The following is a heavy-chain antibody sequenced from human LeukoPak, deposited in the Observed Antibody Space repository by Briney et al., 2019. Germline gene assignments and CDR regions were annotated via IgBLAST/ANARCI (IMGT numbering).Heavy chain of an antibody. CDR3: ARLVGYCSSTSCPGFDY. CDR1: GFTVSSNY. Sequence: PGGSLRLSCAVSGFTVSSNYMSWVRQAPGKGLEWVSVIYSGGSTYYADSVKGRFTISRDNSKNTLYLQMNSLRAEDTAVYYCARLVGYCSSTSCPGFDYWGQGTLVTVSS. J-gene: IGHJ4*02. D-gene: IGHD2-2*01. V-gene: IGHV3-53*01. CDR2: IYSGGST.